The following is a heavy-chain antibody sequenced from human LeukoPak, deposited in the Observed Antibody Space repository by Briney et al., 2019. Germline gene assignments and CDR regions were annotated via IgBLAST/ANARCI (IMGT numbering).Heavy chain of an antibody. CDR3: AKASLFELENYFDY. CDR1: GFTFSSYG. J-gene: IGHJ4*02. Sequence: GGSLRLSCAASGFTFSSYGMHWVRQAPGKGLEWVAFIRYDGSNKYYADSVKGRFTISRDNSKNSLYLQMNSLRAEDTALYYCAKASLFELENYFDYWGQGTLVTVSS. D-gene: IGHD3-10*01. CDR2: IRYDGSNK. V-gene: IGHV3-30*02.